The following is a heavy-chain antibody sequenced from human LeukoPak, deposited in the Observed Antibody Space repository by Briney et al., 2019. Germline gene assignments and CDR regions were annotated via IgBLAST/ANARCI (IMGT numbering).Heavy chain of an antibody. CDR3: ASDLSMIPYY. D-gene: IGHD3-22*01. CDR2: ISSSGSTI. CDR1: GFTFSSYE. V-gene: IGHV3-48*03. J-gene: IGHJ4*02. Sequence: PGRSLRLSCTASGFTFSSYEMNWVRQAPGKGLEWVSYISSSGSTIYYADPVKGRFTISRDNAKNSLYLQMNSLRAEDTAVYYCASDLSMIPYYWGQGTLVTVSS.